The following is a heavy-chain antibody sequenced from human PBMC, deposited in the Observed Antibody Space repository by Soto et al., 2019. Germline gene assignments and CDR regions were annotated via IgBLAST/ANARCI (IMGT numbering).Heavy chain of an antibody. D-gene: IGHD6-19*01. CDR2: ISSDGNIQ. Sequence: RLSFVACGFTFSRYGIHLVRQAPGKGLEWVGVISSDGNIQYYAESVKGRFTISRDNSRNTLYLQMDSLRPGDTAVYYCAKEIAVAGDLDYWGHGTLVTV. CDR1: GFTFSRYG. CDR3: AKEIAVAGDLDY. V-gene: IGHV3-30*18. J-gene: IGHJ4*01.